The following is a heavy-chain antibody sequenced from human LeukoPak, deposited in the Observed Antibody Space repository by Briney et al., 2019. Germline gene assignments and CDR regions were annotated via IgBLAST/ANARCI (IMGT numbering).Heavy chain of an antibody. CDR3: ARVRYYDFWSGSTDDAFDI. J-gene: IGHJ3*02. D-gene: IGHD3-3*01. V-gene: IGHV1-2*02. CDR2: INPNSGGT. Sequence: ASVKVSCKASGYTFTGYYMHWVRQAPGQGLEWMGWINPNSGGTNYAQKFQGRVTMTRDTSISTAYMELSRLRSDDTAVHYCARVRYYDFWSGSTDDAFDIWGQGTMVTVSS. CDR1: GYTFTGYY.